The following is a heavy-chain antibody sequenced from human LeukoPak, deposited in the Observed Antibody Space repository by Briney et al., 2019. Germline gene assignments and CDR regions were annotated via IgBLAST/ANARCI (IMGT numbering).Heavy chain of an antibody. CDR3: ARVELYASGWYGSIDY. D-gene: IGHD6-19*01. CDR2: ISYDGSNK. CDR1: GFTFSSYA. Sequence: PGRSLRLSCAASGFTFSSYAMHWVRQAPGKGLEWVAVISYDGSNKYYADSVRGRFTISRDNSKNTLYLQMDSLRTEDTAVYYCARVELYASGWYGSIDYWGQGTLVAVSS. V-gene: IGHV3-30*01. J-gene: IGHJ4*02.